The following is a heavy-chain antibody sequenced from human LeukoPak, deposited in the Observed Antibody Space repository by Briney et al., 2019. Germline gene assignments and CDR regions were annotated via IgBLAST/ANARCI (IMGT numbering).Heavy chain of an antibody. CDR3: ARPAYSGSYLAHFDY. V-gene: IGHV3-30*03. D-gene: IGHD1-26*01. J-gene: IGHJ4*02. CDR2: ISYDGSNK. Sequence: PGRSLRLSCAASGFSFSYYGMPWVRQAPGKGLEWVAVISYDGSNKYYADSVKGRFTISRDNSKNTLYLQMNSLRAEDTAVYYCARPAYSGSYLAHFDYWGQGTLVTVSS. CDR1: GFSFSYYG.